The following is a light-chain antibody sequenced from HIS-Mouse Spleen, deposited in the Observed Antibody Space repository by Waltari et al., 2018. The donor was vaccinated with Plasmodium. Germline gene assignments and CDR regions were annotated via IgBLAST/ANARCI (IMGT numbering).Light chain of an antibody. Sequence: QSALTQPASVSGSPGQSITISCTGTSSDVGGYNYVSWYQQHPGKAPKLRIYDVRNRPSGVYNRFAGSKSGNTASLTISGLQAEDEADYYCSSYTSSSTLVFGGGTKLTVL. CDR3: SSYTSSSTLV. CDR1: SSDVGGYNY. V-gene: IGLV2-14*03. J-gene: IGLJ2*01. CDR2: DVR.